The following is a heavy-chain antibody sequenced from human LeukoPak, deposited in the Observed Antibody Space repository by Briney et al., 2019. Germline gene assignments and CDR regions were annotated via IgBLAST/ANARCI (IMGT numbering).Heavy chain of an antibody. D-gene: IGHD2-2*01. V-gene: IGHV5-51*01. CDR2: IYPCDSDT. CDR3: ARRRIVVVPAANLGDYYYYYYMDV. CDR1: GYSFTSYW. Sequence: PGESLKISCKGSGYSFTSYWIGWVRQMPGKGLEGMGIIYPCDSDTRYSPSFQGQVTISADKSISTAYLQWSSLKASDTAMYYCARRRIVVVPAANLGDYYYYYYMDVWGKGTTVTVSS. J-gene: IGHJ6*03.